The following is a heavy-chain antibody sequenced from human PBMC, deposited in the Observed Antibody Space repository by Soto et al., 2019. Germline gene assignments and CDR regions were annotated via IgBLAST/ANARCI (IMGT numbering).Heavy chain of an antibody. CDR1: GGSISSGGYY. J-gene: IGHJ6*02. Sequence: SETLSLTCTVSGGSISSGGYYWSWIRQHPGKGLEWIGYIYYSGSTYYNTSLKSRVTISVDTSKNQFSLKLSSVTAADTAVYYCARGVPYDPYGMDVWGQGTTVTVSS. CDR3: ARGVPYDPYGMDV. V-gene: IGHV4-31*03. CDR2: IYYSGST. D-gene: IGHD3-3*01.